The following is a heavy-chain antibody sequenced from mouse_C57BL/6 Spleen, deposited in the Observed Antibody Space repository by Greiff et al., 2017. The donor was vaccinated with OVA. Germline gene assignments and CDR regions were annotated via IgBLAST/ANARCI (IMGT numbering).Heavy chain of an antibody. J-gene: IGHJ2*01. D-gene: IGHD2-5*01. CDR1: GYAFSSSW. V-gene: IGHV1-82*01. CDR2: IYPGDGDT. Sequence: VQGVESGPELVKPGASVKISCKASGYAFSSSWMNWVKQRPGKGLEWIGRIYPGDGDTNYNGKFKGKATLTADKSSSTAYMQLSSLTSEDSAVYFCARSAYYSNYYFDYWGQGTTLTVSS. CDR3: ARSAYYSNYYFDY.